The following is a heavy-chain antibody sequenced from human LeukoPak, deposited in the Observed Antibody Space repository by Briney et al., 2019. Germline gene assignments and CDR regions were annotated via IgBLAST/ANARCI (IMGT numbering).Heavy chain of an antibody. J-gene: IGHJ4*02. CDR3: ARDHVAPGLIFDS. D-gene: IGHD3-16*01. V-gene: IGHV3-7*03. CDR1: GFTFSSHW. CDR2: INQDGSDT. Sequence: GGSLRLSCAASGFTFSSHWMSWVRQSPGMGLEWVANINQDGSDTHYVDSVKGRFTISRDNAERSLYLQMNSLRAEDTAVYYCARDHVAPGLIFDSWGQGTLVTVSS.